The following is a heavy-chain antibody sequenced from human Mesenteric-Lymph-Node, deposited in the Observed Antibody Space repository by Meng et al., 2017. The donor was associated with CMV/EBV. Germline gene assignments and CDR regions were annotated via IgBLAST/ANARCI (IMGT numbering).Heavy chain of an antibody. V-gene: IGHV3-30*03. Sequence: GGSLRLSCAASGFTFSSYSMHWVRQAPGKGLEWVAAISSDGSDNYYADSVKGRFTISRDNSKDTLFLQMNSLRAEDTAVYYCARALTTWDAFDVWGQGTMVTVSS. CDR3: ARALTTWDAFDV. CDR2: ISSDGSDN. CDR1: GFTFSSYS. D-gene: IGHD1-14*01. J-gene: IGHJ3*01.